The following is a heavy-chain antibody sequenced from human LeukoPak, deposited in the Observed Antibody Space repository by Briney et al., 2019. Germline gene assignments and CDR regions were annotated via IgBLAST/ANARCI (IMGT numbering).Heavy chain of an antibody. CDR3: ARGCGSVDQLLCGRSFDY. Sequence: PGGSLRLSCAASGFTFSSYGMHWVRQAPGKGLEWVAVISYDGSNKYYADSVKGRFTISRDNSKNTLYLQMNSLRAEDTAVYYCARGCGSVDQLLCGRSFDYWGQGTLVTVSS. CDR2: ISYDGSNK. CDR1: GFTFSSYG. D-gene: IGHD2-2*01. J-gene: IGHJ4*02. V-gene: IGHV3-30*03.